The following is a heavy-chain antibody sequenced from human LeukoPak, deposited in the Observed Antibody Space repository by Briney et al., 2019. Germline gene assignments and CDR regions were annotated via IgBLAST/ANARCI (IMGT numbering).Heavy chain of an antibody. CDR3: ARGHSITIFGVVIIVGNWIDP. V-gene: IGHV4-34*01. Sequence: PSETLSLTCAVYGGSFSGYYWSWIRQPPGKGLEWIGEINHSGSTNYNPSLKSRVTISVDTSKNQFSLKLSSVTAADTAVYYCARGHSITIFGVVIIVGNWIDPWGQGTLVTVSS. D-gene: IGHD3-3*01. CDR2: INHSGST. J-gene: IGHJ5*02. CDR1: GGSFSGYY.